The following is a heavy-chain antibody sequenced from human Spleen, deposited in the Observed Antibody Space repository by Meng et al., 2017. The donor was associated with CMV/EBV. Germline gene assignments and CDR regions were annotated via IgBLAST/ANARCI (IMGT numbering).Heavy chain of an antibody. Sequence: DSVKVYCKGSGYSFIDYWIAWVRQVPGQGLEWVGIIYAGDSDTRYSPSFQGHVTISVDKSISTAYLQWSSLKASDTAIYYCARLWIPSRGGFDPWGQGTLVTVSS. CDR1: GYSFIDYW. CDR2: IYAGDSDT. D-gene: IGHD5-12*01. J-gene: IGHJ5*02. V-gene: IGHV5-51*01. CDR3: ARLWIPSRGGFDP.